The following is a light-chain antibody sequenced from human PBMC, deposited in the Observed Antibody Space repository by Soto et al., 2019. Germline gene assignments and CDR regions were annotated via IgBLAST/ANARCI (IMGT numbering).Light chain of an antibody. CDR1: QSISSSF. CDR2: GAS. Sequence: EIVLTQSPGTLSLSPGERATLSCRASQSISSSFLAWYQQKPGQAPRLLIYGASSRATGIPDRFSGSGSATAFTLTISRLEPEDFAVYYCQQYGTSPPLTFGGGTKVEIK. V-gene: IGKV3-20*01. J-gene: IGKJ4*01. CDR3: QQYGTSPPLT.